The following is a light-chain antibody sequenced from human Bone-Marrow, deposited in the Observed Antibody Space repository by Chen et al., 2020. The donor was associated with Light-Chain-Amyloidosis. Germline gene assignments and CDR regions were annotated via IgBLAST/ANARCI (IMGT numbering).Light chain of an antibody. V-gene: IGLV2-14*01. CDR3: SSYTITNTLV. Sequence: QSALTQPVSVSGSPGQSITISCTGTSSDVGGDNHVSWYQQHPDKAPKLMIYEVTNRPSWVPDRFSGSKSDNMASLTISGLQTEDEADYFCSSYTITNTLVFGSGTRVTVL. CDR2: EVT. J-gene: IGLJ1*01. CDR1: SSDVGGDNH.